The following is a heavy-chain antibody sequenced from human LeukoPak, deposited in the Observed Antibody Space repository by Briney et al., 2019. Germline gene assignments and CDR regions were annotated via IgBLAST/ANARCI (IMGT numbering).Heavy chain of an antibody. V-gene: IGHV1-3*01. CDR3: AAPKPAAGTDYYYYGMDV. Sequence: ASVKVSCKASGYTFTSYAMHWVRQAPGHRLEWMGWINAGNGNTKYSQKFQGRVTITRDTSASTAYMELSSLRSEDTAVYYCAAPKPAAGTDYYYYGMDVWGQGTTVTVSS. J-gene: IGHJ6*02. D-gene: IGHD6-13*01. CDR2: INAGNGNT. CDR1: GYTFTSYA.